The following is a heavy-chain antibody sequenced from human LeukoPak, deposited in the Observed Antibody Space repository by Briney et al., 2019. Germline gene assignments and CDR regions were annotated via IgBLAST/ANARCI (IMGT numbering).Heavy chain of an antibody. J-gene: IGHJ6*04. CDR1: GGSISSSNW. CDR2: IYHSGST. CDR3: ARRRLLWFGELSGGMDV. Sequence: SETLSLTCAVSGGSISSSNWWSWVRQPPGKGLEWIGEIYHSGSTNYDPSLKSRVTISVDKSKNQFSLKLSSVTAADTAAYYCARRRLLWFGELSGGMDVWGKGTTVTVSS. D-gene: IGHD3-10*01. V-gene: IGHV4-4*02.